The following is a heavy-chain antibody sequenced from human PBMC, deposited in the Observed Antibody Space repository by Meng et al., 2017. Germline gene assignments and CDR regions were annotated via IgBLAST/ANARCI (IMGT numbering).Heavy chain of an antibody. CDR1: GYTFTSYG. Sequence: SVQFYCKASGYTFTSYGISWVRQAPGQGIEWMGWIIVYNGNTNYAQKLQGRVTMTTDTSTSTAYMEQRSLRSDDTAVYYCARELLWFGELPGYWGQGKLVTVSS. CDR3: ARELLWFGELPGY. J-gene: IGHJ4*02. D-gene: IGHD3-10*01. CDR2: IIVYNGNT. V-gene: IGHV1-18*01.